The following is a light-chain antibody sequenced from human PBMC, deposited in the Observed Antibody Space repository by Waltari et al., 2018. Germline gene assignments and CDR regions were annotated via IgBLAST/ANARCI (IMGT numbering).Light chain of an antibody. J-gene: IGLJ2*01. CDR2: EVS. CDR3: CSYAGSSTLV. V-gene: IGLV2-23*02. Sequence: QSALTQPASVSGSPGQSITISCTGPSSDVGSYNLFPWYQQHPGKAPKLMISEVSKRPSGVSNRFSGSKSGNTASLTISGLQAEDEADYYCCSYAGSSTLVFGGGTKLTVL. CDR1: SSDVGSYNL.